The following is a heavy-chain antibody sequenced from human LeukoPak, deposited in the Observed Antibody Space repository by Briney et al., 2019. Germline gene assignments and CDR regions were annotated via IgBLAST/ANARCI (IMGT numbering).Heavy chain of an antibody. J-gene: IGHJ4*02. Sequence: SETLSLTCTVSGGSISSYYWSWIRQPAGKGLEWIGRIYTSGSTNYNPSLKSRVTMSVDTSKNQFSLKLSSVTAADTAVYYCASSGSYSGQFDYWGQGTLVTVSS. CDR3: ASSGSYSGQFDY. CDR2: IYTSGST. D-gene: IGHD1-26*01. CDR1: GGSISSYY. V-gene: IGHV4-4*07.